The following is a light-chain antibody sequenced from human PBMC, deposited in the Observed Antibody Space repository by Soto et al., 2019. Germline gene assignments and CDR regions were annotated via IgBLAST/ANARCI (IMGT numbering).Light chain of an antibody. V-gene: IGKV3D-15*01. CDR3: HQYNEWPRGT. J-gene: IGKJ1*01. Sequence: DILMTQSPATVSVSLGDSVSLSCRANESIANNLAWYQQKPGQPPRLLIYSSSTRPPGIPARVSGGGSWTQFSLTISSLQSEEFALYYCHQYNEWPRGTFGPGTKVEV. CDR2: SSS. CDR1: ESIANN.